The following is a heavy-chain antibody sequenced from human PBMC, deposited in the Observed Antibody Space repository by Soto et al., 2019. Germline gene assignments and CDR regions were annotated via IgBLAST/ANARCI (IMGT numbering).Heavy chain of an antibody. CDR3: ATLRGGTIFGVVIIPVS. V-gene: IGHV3-48*03. Sequence: GGSLRLSCAASGFTFSSYEMNWVRQAPGKGLEWVSYISSSGSTIYYADSVKGRFTISRDNAKNSLYLQMNSLRAEDTAVYYCATLRGGTIFGVVIIPVSWGQGTRVTVSS. CDR1: GFTFSSYE. CDR2: ISSSGSTI. J-gene: IGHJ4*02. D-gene: IGHD3-3*01.